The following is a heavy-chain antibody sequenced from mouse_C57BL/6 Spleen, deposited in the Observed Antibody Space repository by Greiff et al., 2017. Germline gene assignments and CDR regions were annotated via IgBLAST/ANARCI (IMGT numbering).Heavy chain of an antibody. CDR3: AREENDYDEGAWFAY. CDR1: GYTFTSYW. CDR2: IHPTSGST. D-gene: IGHD2-4*01. J-gene: IGHJ3*01. V-gene: IGHV1-64*01. Sequence: QVQLQQSGAELVKPGASVKLSCTASGYTFTSYWMHWVKQRPGQGLEWIGMIHPTSGSTNYNEKFKSKATLTVDKSSSTAYMQLSSLTSEDSAVYYCAREENDYDEGAWFAYWGQGTLVTVSA.